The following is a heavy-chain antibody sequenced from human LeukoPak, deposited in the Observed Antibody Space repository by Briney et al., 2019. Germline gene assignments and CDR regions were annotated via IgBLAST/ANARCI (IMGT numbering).Heavy chain of an antibody. CDR2: IYRTGST. CDR1: GFSIRSGYY. J-gene: IGHJ4*02. Sequence: SETLSLTCTVSGFSIRSGYYWGWIRQPPGRGLEWIANIYRTGSTYYNPSLKSRVTISVDTTKNQFSLKLSSVTAADTAVYYCARQNYGAAPLRYWGQGTLVTVSS. V-gene: IGHV4-38-2*02. CDR3: ARQNYGAAPLRY. D-gene: IGHD4/OR15-4a*01.